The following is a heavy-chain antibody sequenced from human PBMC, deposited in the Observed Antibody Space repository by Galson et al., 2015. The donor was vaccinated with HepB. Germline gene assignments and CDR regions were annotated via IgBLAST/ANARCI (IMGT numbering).Heavy chain of an antibody. CDR1: GFTFSGSA. Sequence: SLRLSCAGSGFTFSGSAMHWVRQASGKRLEWVGRIGSQSYNYATAYTASVKGRFTISRDESKNTGQLQMHSLGTEDTDVYYCVRMGHLSGYSSCWGQGTLVTVSS. CDR2: IGSQSYNYAT. V-gene: IGHV3-73*01. D-gene: IGHD3-22*01. J-gene: IGHJ4*02. CDR3: VRMGHLSGYSSC.